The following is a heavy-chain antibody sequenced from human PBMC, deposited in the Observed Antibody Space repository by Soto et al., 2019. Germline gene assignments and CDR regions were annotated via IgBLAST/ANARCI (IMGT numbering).Heavy chain of an antibody. J-gene: IGHJ4*02. Sequence: QVQLVESGGGVVQPGRSLRLSCAASGFTFSSYGMHWVRQAPGKGLEWVAVISYDGSNKYYADSVKGRFTISRDNSKNTLYLQMNSLREEDTAVYYCAKGIGGAPYSGSYYFDYWGQGTLVTVSS. CDR2: ISYDGSNK. D-gene: IGHD1-26*01. CDR1: GFTFSSYG. CDR3: AKGIGGAPYSGSYYFDY. V-gene: IGHV3-30*18.